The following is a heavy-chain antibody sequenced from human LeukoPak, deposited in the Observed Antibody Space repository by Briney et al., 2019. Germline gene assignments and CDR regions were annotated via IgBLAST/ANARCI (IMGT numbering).Heavy chain of an antibody. J-gene: IGHJ3*02. CDR2: INHSGST. D-gene: IGHD2-2*02. CDR3: ARVDCSSTSCYKPDAFDI. Sequence: SETLSLTCAVYGGSFSGYYWSWIRQPPGKGLEWIGEINHSGSTNYNTSLKSRVTISVNTSKKQFSLKLSSVTAADTAVYYCARVDCSSTSCYKPDAFDIWGQGTMVTVSS. CDR1: GGSFSGYY. V-gene: IGHV4-34*01.